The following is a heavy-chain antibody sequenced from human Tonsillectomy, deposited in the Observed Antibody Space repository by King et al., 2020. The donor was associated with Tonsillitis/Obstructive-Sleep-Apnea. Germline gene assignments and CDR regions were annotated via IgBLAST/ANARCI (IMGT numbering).Heavy chain of an antibody. Sequence: VQLQESGPGLVKPSETLSLTFTVSGGSISSYYWSGIRQPPGKGLEWFGYIFYSGSTNYNPSLKSRVTISVDTSKNQFSLKLSSVTAAGTAVYYCAGDHCSSTSCYGNYYYMDVWGKGTTVTVSS. CDR1: GGSISSYY. D-gene: IGHD2-2*01. CDR3: AGDHCSSTSCYGNYYYMDV. CDR2: IFYSGST. J-gene: IGHJ6*03. V-gene: IGHV4-59*01.